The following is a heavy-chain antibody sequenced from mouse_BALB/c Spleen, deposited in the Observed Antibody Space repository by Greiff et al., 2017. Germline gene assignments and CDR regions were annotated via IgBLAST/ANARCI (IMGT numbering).Heavy chain of an antibody. D-gene: IGHD2-12*01. CDR3: ATYDWFAY. CDR1: GFSLTSYG. Sequence: VKLKESGPGLVAPSQSLSITCTVSGFSLTSYGVHWVRQPPGKGLEWLGVIWAGGSTNYNSALMSRLSISKDNSKSQVFLKMNSLQTDDTAMYYCATYDWFAYWGQGTLVTVSA. J-gene: IGHJ3*01. V-gene: IGHV2-9*02. CDR2: IWAGGST.